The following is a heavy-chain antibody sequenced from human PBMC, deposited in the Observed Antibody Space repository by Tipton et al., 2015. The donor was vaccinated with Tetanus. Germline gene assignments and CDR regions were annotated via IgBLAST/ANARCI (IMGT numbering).Heavy chain of an antibody. CDR2: IHPSGSV. J-gene: IGHJ3*02. V-gene: IGHV4-34*01. CDR1: GGSFSGYY. D-gene: IGHD1-26*01. CDR3: ARDGVGSSLPFDI. Sequence: TLSLTCAVYGGSFSGYYCTWIRQSPGKGLEWIGEIHPSGSVNYNPSLKSRVTILLDTSENQFSLKLSSVTAADTAVYYCARDGVGSSLPFDIWGQGTMVTVSS.